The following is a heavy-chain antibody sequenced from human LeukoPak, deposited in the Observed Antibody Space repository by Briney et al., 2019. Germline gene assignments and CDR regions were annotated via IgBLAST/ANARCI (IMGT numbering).Heavy chain of an antibody. CDR1: GFPFSGYG. D-gene: IGHD6-13*01. V-gene: IGHV3-30*03. CDR3: SSFRRGDSSSWYKQRMYFDY. Sequence: GGSLRLSCTASGFPFSGYGMHWVRQAPGKGPEWVAAISSDGSKKDYADSVKGRFSISRDKSKNTLYLQMNSLRPEDTAVYYCSSFRRGDSSSWYKQRMYFDYWGQGTLVTVSS. CDR2: ISSDGSKK. J-gene: IGHJ4*02.